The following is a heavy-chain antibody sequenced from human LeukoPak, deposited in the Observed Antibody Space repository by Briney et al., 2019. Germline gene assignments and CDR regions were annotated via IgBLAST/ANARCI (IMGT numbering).Heavy chain of an antibody. J-gene: IGHJ5*02. V-gene: IGHV1-2*02. Sequence: ASVKVSCEASGYTFTGYYMHWVRQAPGQGLEWMGWINPNSGGTNYAQKFQGRVTMTRDTSISTAYMELSRLRSDDTAVYYCAREGQLERPNWFDPWGQGTLVTVSS. CDR2: INPNSGGT. CDR1: GYTFTGYY. D-gene: IGHD1-1*01. CDR3: AREGQLERPNWFDP.